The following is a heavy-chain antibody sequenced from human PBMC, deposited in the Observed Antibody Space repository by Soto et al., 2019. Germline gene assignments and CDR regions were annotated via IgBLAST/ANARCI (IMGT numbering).Heavy chain of an antibody. CDR2: ISLNSGTR. J-gene: IGHJ3*02. D-gene: IGHD1-26*01. CDR3: AKGRPTYSGSYYADDAFAI. V-gene: IGHV3-9*01. CDR1: GFTFGDYA. Sequence: GGSPRLSCIASGFTFGDYAMHWVRQAPGKGLEWVSGISLNSGTRGYADSVKGRFTISRDNSKNTLYLQMNSLRAEDTAVHYCAKGRPTYSGSYYADDAFAIWGPGTIVTVSS.